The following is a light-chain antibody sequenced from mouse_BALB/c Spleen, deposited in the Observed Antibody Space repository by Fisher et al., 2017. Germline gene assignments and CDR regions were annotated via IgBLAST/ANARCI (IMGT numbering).Light chain of an antibody. CDR2: STS. Sequence: IVITQSTAIMSASLGEEITLTCSASSSVSYMHWYQQKSGTSPKLWIYSTSNLASGVPARFSGSGSGTSYSLTISSMEAEDAATYYCQQWSSNPPTFGAGTKLELK. J-gene: IGKJ5*01. CDR1: SSVSY. V-gene: IGKV4-57*01. CDR3: QQWSSNPPT.